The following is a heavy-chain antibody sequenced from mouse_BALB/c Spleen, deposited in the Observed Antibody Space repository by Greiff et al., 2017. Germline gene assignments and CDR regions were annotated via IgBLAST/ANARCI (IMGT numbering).Heavy chain of an antibody. CDR3: ARALYYGSSYGAY. CDR2: INPSTGYT. J-gene: IGHJ3*01. CDR1: GYTFTSYW. D-gene: IGHD1-1*01. Sequence: VQLQQSGAELAKPGASVKMSCKASGYTFTSYWMHWVKQRPGQGLEWIGYINPSTGYTEYNQKFKDKATLTADKSSSTAYMQLSSLTSEDSAVYYCARALYYGSSYGAYWGQGTLVTVSA. V-gene: IGHV1-7*01.